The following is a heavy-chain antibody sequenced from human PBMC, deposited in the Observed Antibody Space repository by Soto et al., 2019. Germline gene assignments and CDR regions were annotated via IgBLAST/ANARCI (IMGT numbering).Heavy chain of an antibody. CDR3: ARAPRGGVIIVITWAQIDY. CDR1: GFDFTDHY. D-gene: IGHD3-10*01. CDR2: ISPDGGST. Sequence: ASVKVSCKASGFDFTDHYIHWVRQAPGQGLEWMGIISPDGGSTRYSQKFQARITMTRDTSTSTVYMELSSLRSEDTAIYYCARAPRGGVIIVITWAQIDYWGQGTLVTVSS. V-gene: IGHV1-46*01. J-gene: IGHJ4*02.